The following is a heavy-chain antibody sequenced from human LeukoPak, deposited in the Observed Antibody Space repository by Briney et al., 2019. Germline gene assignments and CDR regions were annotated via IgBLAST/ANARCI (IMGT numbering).Heavy chain of an antibody. Sequence: GGSLRLSCAASGFTVSSNYMSWVRQPRGKGLEWVSIIYSDGSTYYADTVTGRFTISRDNSKTTLYLQMNSLRAEDTAVYYCARDRTGQQLISRKDYYYMDVWGKGTTVTISS. V-gene: IGHV3-66*01. CDR1: GFTVSSNY. CDR3: ARDRTGQQLISRKDYYYMDV. J-gene: IGHJ6*03. CDR2: IYSDGST. D-gene: IGHD4-11*01.